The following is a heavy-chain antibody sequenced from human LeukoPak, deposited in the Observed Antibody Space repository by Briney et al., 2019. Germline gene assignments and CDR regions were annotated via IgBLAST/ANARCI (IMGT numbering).Heavy chain of an antibody. CDR3: ARYDSRGSASTRFDY. J-gene: IGHJ4*02. CDR1: GYSLGKNYY. CDR2: IYGTGST. D-gene: IGHD3-16*01. V-gene: IGHV4-38-2*01. Sequence: SETLSLTCAVSGYSLGKNYYWGWIRQPPGKGLEWIGRIYGTGSTSYNPSLMTRVTMSVDTSKNHFSLKLTSVTAADTAVYYCARYDSRGSASTRFDYWGQGILVTISS.